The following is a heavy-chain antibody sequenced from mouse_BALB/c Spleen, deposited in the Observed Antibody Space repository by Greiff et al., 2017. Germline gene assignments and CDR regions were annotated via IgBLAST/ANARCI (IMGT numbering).Heavy chain of an antibody. V-gene: IGHV3-6*02. CDR1: GYSITSGYY. Sequence: EVKLMESGPGLVKPSQSLSLTCSVTGYSITSGYYWNWIRQFPGNKLEWMGYISYDGSNNYNPSLKNRISITRDTSKNQFFLKLNSVTTEDTATYYCARDDYDDGNYAMDYWGQGTSVTVSS. J-gene: IGHJ4*01. CDR2: ISYDGSN. CDR3: ARDDYDDGNYAMDY. D-gene: IGHD2-4*01.